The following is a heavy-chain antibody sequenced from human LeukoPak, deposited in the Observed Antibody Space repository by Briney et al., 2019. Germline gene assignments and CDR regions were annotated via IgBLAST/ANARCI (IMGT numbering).Heavy chain of an antibody. V-gene: IGHV3-7*03. D-gene: IGHD6-13*01. CDR1: GFTFSSYW. Sequence: GGSLRLSCAASGFTFSSYWMNWVRQAPGRGPEWVAHIKQDGSEKYYLDSVKGRFTISRDNAKNSLYLQMSSLRAEDTAVYYCARERWTRAAADNHYYGLDVWGQGTTVTVSS. CDR3: ARERWTRAAADNHYYGLDV. CDR2: IKQDGSEK. J-gene: IGHJ6*02.